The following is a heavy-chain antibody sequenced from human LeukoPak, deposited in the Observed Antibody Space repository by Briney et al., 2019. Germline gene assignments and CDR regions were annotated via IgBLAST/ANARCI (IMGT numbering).Heavy chain of an antibody. Sequence: GASVKVSCKASGYTFTSYGISWVRQAPGQGLEWMGWISAYNGNTNYAQKLQGRVTMTTDTSTSTAYMELRSLRSDDTAVYYCARVLPYYDSSGYWFHYYYYMDVWGKGTTVTISS. V-gene: IGHV1-18*01. D-gene: IGHD3-22*01. CDR2: ISAYNGNT. CDR3: ARVLPYYDSSGYWFHYYYYMDV. J-gene: IGHJ6*03. CDR1: GYTFTSYG.